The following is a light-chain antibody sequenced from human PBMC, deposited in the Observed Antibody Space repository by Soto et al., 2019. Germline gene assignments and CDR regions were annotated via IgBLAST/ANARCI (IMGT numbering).Light chain of an antibody. V-gene: IGKV1-5*01. J-gene: IGKJ1*01. CDR1: QNIGTW. CDR3: QQYDSSRT. Sequence: VQLPLSPATVSASVHDRVTLTFRASQNIGTWLAWYQQKPGGAPRLLIYDVSNLESGVPSRFSGSGSGPEFTLTITSLQPEDFGIYYCQQYDSSRTFGQGGKVDIK. CDR2: DVS.